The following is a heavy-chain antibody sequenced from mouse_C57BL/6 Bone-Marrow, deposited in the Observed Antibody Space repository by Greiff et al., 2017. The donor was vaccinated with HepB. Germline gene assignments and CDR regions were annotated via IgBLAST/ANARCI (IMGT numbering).Heavy chain of an antibody. V-gene: IGHV1-80*01. Sequence: QVQLQQSGAELVKPGASVKISCKASGYAFSSYWMHWVKQRPGKGLEWIGQIYPGDGDTNYNGKFKGKATLTADKSSSTAYMQLSSLTSEDSAVYFCARSWQLGFDYWSQGTTHTVSS. D-gene: IGHD4-1*02. J-gene: IGHJ2*01. CDR1: GYAFSSYW. CDR2: IYPGDGDT. CDR3: ARSWQLGFDY.